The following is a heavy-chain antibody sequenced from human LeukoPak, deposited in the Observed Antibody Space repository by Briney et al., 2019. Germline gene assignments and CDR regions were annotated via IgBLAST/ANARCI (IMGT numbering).Heavy chain of an antibody. CDR1: GGSISSYY. CDR2: IYTSGST. J-gene: IGHJ4*02. Sequence: PSETLSLTCTISGGSISSYYWSWIRQPAGKGLEWIGRIYTSGSTNYNPSLKSRVTMSVDTSKNQFSLKLSSVTAADTAVYYCATANYYDSSGYFMRWGQGTLVTVSS. D-gene: IGHD3-22*01. CDR3: ATANYYDSSGYFMR. V-gene: IGHV4-4*07.